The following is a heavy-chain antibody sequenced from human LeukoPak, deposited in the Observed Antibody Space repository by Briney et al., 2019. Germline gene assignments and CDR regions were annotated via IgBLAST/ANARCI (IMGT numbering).Heavy chain of an antibody. V-gene: IGHV3-23*01. Sequence: GGSLRLSCAVSGITLSNYGMSWVRQAPGKGLEWVSAISGSGGSTYYADSVKGRFTISRDNSKNTLYLQMNSLRAEDTAVYYCAKDDGYSSGWFDYWGQGTLVTVSS. CDR2: ISGSGGST. CDR3: AKDDGYSSGWFDY. D-gene: IGHD6-19*01. CDR1: GITLSNYG. J-gene: IGHJ4*02.